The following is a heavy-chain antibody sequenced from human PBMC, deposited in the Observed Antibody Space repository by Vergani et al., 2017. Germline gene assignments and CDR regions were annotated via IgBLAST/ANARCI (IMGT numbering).Heavy chain of an antibody. Sequence: QVQLQESGPGLVKPSETLSLTCTVSGVSISSYYWSWIRQPPGKGLEWIGYIYYSGSTNYNPSLKSRVTISVDTSKNQFSLKLSSVTAADTAVYYCARNIGSSSWYGLDFDYWGQGTLVTVSS. CDR3: ARNIGSSSWYGLDFDY. D-gene: IGHD6-13*01. V-gene: IGHV4-59*01. CDR1: GVSISSYY. CDR2: IYYSGST. J-gene: IGHJ4*02.